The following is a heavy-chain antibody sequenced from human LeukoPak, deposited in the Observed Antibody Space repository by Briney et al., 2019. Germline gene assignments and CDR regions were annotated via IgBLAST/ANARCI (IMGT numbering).Heavy chain of an antibody. CDR2: IYTTGST. CDR1: DGSISTYY. J-gene: IGHJ5*02. V-gene: IGHV4-4*07. Sequence: SETLSLTCTVSDGSISTYYWSWIRQPAGKGLEWIGRIYTTGSTNYNPSLKSRVTMSVDTSKNQFSLKLSSVTAADTAVFYCGRGGLPRENWFDPWGQGTLVTVSS. CDR3: GRGGLPRENWFDP. D-gene: IGHD1-26*01.